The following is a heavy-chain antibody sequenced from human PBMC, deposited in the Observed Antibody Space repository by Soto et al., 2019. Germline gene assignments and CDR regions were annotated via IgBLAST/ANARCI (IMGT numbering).Heavy chain of an antibody. CDR2: ITPNSGAT. V-gene: IGHV1-2*04. Sequence: QVQLVQSGAEVRKPGASVTVSCRTSGDTFSDYYIHWVRQAPGQGLEWMGWITPNSGATNYAQKCRGWVTLPWDTSFGPVCVPLSKLRSDDTAVYYCARESGGATATLDYYYFYMDVWGTGTTVTGSS. D-gene: IGHD5-12*01. CDR1: GDTFSDYY. J-gene: IGHJ6*03. CDR3: ARESGGATATLDYYYFYMDV.